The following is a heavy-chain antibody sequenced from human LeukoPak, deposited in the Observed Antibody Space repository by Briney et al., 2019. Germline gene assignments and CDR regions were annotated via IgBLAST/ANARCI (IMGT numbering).Heavy chain of an antibody. Sequence: PGGSLRLSCAASGFTFSSYAMSWVRQAPGKGLEWVSAISGSGGSTYYADSVKGRFTISRDNSKNTLYLQMNSLRAEDTAVYYCAKRATIFGVVTNPQDYWGQGTLVTVSS. D-gene: IGHD3-3*01. CDR1: GFTFSSYA. J-gene: IGHJ4*02. V-gene: IGHV3-23*01. CDR3: AKRATIFGVVTNPQDY. CDR2: ISGSGGST.